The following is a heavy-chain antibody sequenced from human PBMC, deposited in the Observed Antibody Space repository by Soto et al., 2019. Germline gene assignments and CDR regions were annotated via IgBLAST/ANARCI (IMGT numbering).Heavy chain of an antibody. Sequence: SETLSLNCAVYGGSFSGYYWSWIRQPPGKGLEWIGEINHSGITNYNPSLKSRVTISVDTSKNQFSLKLSSVTAADTAVYYCARFVVVPAGLDYWGQGTLVTVSS. D-gene: IGHD2-2*01. CDR1: GGSFSGYY. J-gene: IGHJ4*02. V-gene: IGHV4-34*01. CDR2: INHSGIT. CDR3: ARFVVVPAGLDY.